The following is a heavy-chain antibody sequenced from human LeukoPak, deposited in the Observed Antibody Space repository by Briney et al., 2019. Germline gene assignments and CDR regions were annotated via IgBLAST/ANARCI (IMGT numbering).Heavy chain of an antibody. J-gene: IGHJ4*02. D-gene: IGHD2-2*01. CDR1: GGSISSSSYY. CDR3: ARGTRGVDIVVVPAALYYFDY. CDR2: IYYSGSI. V-gene: IGHV4-39*01. Sequence: SETLSLTCTVSGGSISSSSYYWGWIRQPPGKGLEWIGSIYYSGSIYYNPSLKSRVTISVDTSKNQFSLKLSSVTAADTAVYYCARGTRGVDIVVVPAALYYFDYWGQGTLVTVSS.